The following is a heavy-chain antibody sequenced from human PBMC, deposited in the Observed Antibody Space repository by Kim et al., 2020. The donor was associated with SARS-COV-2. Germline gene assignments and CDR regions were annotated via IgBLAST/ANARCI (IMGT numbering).Heavy chain of an antibody. J-gene: IGHJ5*02. CDR3: ARESRSITMVRGVIITGFDP. CDR1: GGSFSGYY. Sequence: SETLSLTCAVYGGSFSGYYWSWIRQPPGKGLEWIGEINHSGSTNYNPSLKSRVTISVDTSKNQFSLKLSSVTAADTAVYYCARESRSITMVRGVIITGFDPWGQGTLVTVSS. CDR2: INHSGST. V-gene: IGHV4-34*01. D-gene: IGHD3-10*01.